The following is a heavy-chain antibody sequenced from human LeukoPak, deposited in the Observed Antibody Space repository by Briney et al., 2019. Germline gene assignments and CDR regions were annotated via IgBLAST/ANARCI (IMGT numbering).Heavy chain of an antibody. V-gene: IGHV3-23*01. Sequence: GGSLRLSCAASGFTFSNYAMSWVRQAPGKGLERVSGISGSGSSTYYADSVRGRFTISRDNSKNTLYLQMNSLRAEDTAVYYCAGGYSYYYGMDVWGQGTTVTVSS. J-gene: IGHJ6*02. CDR2: ISGSGSST. CDR1: GFTFSNYA. D-gene: IGHD3-10*01. CDR3: AGGYSYYYGMDV.